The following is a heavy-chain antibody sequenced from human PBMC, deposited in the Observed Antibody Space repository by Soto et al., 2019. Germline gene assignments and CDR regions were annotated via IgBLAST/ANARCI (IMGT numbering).Heavy chain of an antibody. CDR3: ARGDNSLSWFDP. V-gene: IGHV4-30-4*01. CDR2: IYYSGST. Sequence: SETLSLTCTVSGGSISSGDYYWSWIRQPPGKGLEWIGYIYYSGSTYYNPSLKSRVTISVDTSKYQFSLKLSSVTAADTAVYYCARGDNSLSWFDPWGQGTLVTVSS. CDR1: GGSISSGDYY. D-gene: IGHD2-15*01. J-gene: IGHJ5*02.